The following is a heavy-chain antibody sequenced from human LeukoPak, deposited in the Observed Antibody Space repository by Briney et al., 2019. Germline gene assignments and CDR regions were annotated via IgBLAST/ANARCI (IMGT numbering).Heavy chain of an antibody. Sequence: TGGSLRLSCTACGFTFSSYSRNWVRQAPGKGLEWFSSISSSSSYIYYADSVKGRFTISRDNAKNSLYLQMNSLRAEDTAVYYCARSEGLYRSSWYNHWGQGSLVTVSS. CDR2: ISSSSSYI. D-gene: IGHD6-13*01. J-gene: IGHJ1*01. V-gene: IGHV3-21*01. CDR1: GFTFSSYS. CDR3: ARSEGLYRSSWYNH.